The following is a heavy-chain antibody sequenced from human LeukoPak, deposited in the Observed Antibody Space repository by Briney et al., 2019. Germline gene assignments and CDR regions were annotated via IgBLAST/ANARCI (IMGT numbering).Heavy chain of an antibody. CDR3: AREGPHSSGKRYYYGMDV. CDR1: GFTFSSYS. J-gene: IGHJ6*01. CDR2: ISSISSYI. V-gene: IGHV3-21*01. D-gene: IGHD6-19*01. Sequence: PGGSLRLSCAASGFTFSSYSMNWVRQAPGKGLEWVSSISSISSYIYYADSVKGRFTISRDNAQNSLYLQMNSLRAEDTAVYYCAREGPHSSGKRYYYGMDVWGEGTTVTVSS.